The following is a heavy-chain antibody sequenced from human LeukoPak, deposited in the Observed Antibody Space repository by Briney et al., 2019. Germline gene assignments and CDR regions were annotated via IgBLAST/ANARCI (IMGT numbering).Heavy chain of an antibody. J-gene: IGHJ5*02. CDR2: INPNSGGT. CDR1: GYXFTGYY. CDR3: ARGWELRVLDWFDP. V-gene: IGHV1-2*02. D-gene: IGHD1-26*01. Sequence: ASVKVSCRASGYXFTGYYMHWVRQAPGQGLEWMGWINPNSGGTNYAQKFQGRVTMTRDTSISTAYMELSRLRSDDTAVYYCARGWELRVLDWFDPWGQGTLVTVSS.